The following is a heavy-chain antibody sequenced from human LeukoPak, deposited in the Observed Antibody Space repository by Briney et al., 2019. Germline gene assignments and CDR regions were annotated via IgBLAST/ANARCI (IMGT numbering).Heavy chain of an antibody. Sequence: GGSLRLSCAASGFTFSSYSMNWVRQAPGKGLEWVSYISSSSSTIYYADSVKGRFTISRDNAKNSLYLRMNSLRAEDTAVYYCAPSRANWGQGTLVTVSS. CDR2: ISSSSSTI. CDR1: GFTFSSYS. CDR3: APSRAN. D-gene: IGHD3-10*01. V-gene: IGHV3-48*01. J-gene: IGHJ4*02.